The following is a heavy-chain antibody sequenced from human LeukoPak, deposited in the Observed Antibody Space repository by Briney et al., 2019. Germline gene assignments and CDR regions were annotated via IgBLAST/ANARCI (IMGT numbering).Heavy chain of an antibody. Sequence: GASVKVSCKASGYTFTGYYMHWVRQAPGQGLEWMGWINPNSGGTNYAQKFQGRVTMIRDTSISTAYMELSRLRSDDTAVYYCARVQNYYDSSGPFIWGQGTLVTVSS. CDR1: GYTFTGYY. V-gene: IGHV1-2*02. CDR2: INPNSGGT. J-gene: IGHJ4*02. D-gene: IGHD3-22*01. CDR3: ARVQNYYDSSGPFI.